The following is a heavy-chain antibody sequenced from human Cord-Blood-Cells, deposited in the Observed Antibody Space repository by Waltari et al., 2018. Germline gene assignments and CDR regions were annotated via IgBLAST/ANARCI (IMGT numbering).Heavy chain of an antibody. CDR1: GGTFSSYA. CDR2: IIPIFGTA. V-gene: IGHV1-69*01. CDR3: ARITGDSNVENAFDI. Sequence: QVQLVQSGAAVQKPGSSVKVSCKASGGTFSSYAISWVRTAPGQGLEWMGGIIPIFGTANYAQKFQGRVTITADESTSTAYMELSSLRSEDTAVYYCARITGDSNVENAFDIWGQGTMVTVSS. J-gene: IGHJ3*02. D-gene: IGHD7-27*01.